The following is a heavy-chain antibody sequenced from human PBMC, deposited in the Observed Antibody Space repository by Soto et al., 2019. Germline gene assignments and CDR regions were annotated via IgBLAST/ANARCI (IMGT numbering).Heavy chain of an antibody. V-gene: IGHV4-4*02. D-gene: IGHD2-15*01. Sequence: QVQLQESGPGLVKPSGTLSLTCAVSGGSISSSNWWSWVRQPPGKGLEWIGEIYHSGSTNYNPSLKSRVTISGDKSKNQFSLKLSSVTAADTAVYYWARNIVVVVAATNYGMDVWGQGTTVTVSS. CDR3: ARNIVVVVAATNYGMDV. CDR2: IYHSGST. CDR1: GGSISSSNW. J-gene: IGHJ6*02.